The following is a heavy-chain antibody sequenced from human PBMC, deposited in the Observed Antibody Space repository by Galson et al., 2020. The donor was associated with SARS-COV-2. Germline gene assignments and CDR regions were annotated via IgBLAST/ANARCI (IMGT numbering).Heavy chain of an antibody. V-gene: IGHV4-30-4*01. CDR1: GGSISSGDYY. J-gene: IGHJ4*02. CDR2: IYYSGST. CDR3: ASAQRGTIFGVVRYFDY. Sequence: ETSETLSLTCTVPGGSISSGDYYWSWIRQPPGKGLEWIGYIYYSGSTYYNPSLKSRVTISVDTSKNQFSLKLSSVTAAATAVYYCASAQRGTIFGVVRYFDYWGQGTLVTVSS. D-gene: IGHD3-3*01.